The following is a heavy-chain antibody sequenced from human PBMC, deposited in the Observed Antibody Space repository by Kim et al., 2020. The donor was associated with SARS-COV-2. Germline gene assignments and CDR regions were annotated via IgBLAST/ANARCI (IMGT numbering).Heavy chain of an antibody. D-gene: IGHD3-10*01. J-gene: IGHJ4*02. CDR2: SKTDGGTT. CDR3: SGRD. Sequence: SKTDGGTTDSAAPVKGRFTISRDDSKNTLYLQMNSLKTEDTAVYYCSGRDWGQGTLVTVSS. V-gene: IGHV3-15*01.